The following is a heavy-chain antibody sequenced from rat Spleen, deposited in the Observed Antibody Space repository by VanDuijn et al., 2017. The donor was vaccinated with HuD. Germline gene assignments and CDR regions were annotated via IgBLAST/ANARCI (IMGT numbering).Heavy chain of an antibody. V-gene: IGHV3-3*01. J-gene: IGHJ3*01. Sequence: EVQLQESGPGLVKVSESLSLTCSVTGHSITSSYRWNWIRKFPGNKLEWMGYINSAGSTNYNPSLKSQISISRDTSKNQFFLQVDSVTTEDTATYYCARSDGTHYYLPFADWGQGTLVTVSS. CDR1: GHSITSSYR. CDR3: ARSDGTHYYLPFAD. D-gene: IGHD1-1*01. CDR2: INSAGST.